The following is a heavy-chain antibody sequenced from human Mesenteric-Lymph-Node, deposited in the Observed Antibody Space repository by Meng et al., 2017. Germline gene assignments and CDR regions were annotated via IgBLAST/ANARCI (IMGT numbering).Heavy chain of an antibody. CDR1: GFTFGDYA. V-gene: IGHV3-49*03. J-gene: IGHJ6*02. D-gene: IGHD3-9*01. CDR2: IRSKAYGGTT. CDR3: TRHLAEYYDILTGYNYYYYYGMDV. Sequence: GGSLRLSCTASGFTFGDYAMSWFRQAPGKGLEWVGFIRSKAYGGTTEYAASVKGRFTISRDDSKSIAYLQMNSLKTEDTAVYYCTRHLAEYYDILTGYNYYYYYGMDVWGQGTTVTVSS.